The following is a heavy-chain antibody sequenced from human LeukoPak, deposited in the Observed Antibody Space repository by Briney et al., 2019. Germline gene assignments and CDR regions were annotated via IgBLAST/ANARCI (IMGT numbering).Heavy chain of an antibody. CDR3: ARGKSDCSSTSCYLVPSRVRAFDI. V-gene: IGHV4-34*01. CDR2: INHSGST. J-gene: IGHJ3*02. CDR1: GGSFSGYY. Sequence: SETLSLTCAVYGGSFSGYYWSWIRQPPGKGLEWIGEINHSGSTNYNLSLKSRVTISVDTSKNQFSLKLSSVTAADTAVYYCARGKSDCSSTSCYLVPSRVRAFDIWGQGTMVTVSS. D-gene: IGHD2-2*01.